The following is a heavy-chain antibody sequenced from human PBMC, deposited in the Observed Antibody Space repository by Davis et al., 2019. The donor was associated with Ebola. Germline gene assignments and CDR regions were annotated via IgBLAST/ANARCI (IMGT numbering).Heavy chain of an antibody. CDR1: GGSISSSSYY. CDR3: ARPRIAVGDWDY. V-gene: IGHV4-39*01. D-gene: IGHD6-19*01. J-gene: IGHJ4*02. CDR2: IYYSGST. Sequence: PSETLSLTCTVSGGSISSSSYYWGWIRQPPGKGLEWIGSIYYSGSTYYNPSLKSRVTISVDTSKNQFSLKLSSVTAADTAVYYCARPRIAVGDWDYWGQGTLVTVSS.